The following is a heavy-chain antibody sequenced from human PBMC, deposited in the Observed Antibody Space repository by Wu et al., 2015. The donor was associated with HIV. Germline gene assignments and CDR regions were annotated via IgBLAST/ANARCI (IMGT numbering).Heavy chain of an antibody. CDR1: GFTFENSA. Sequence: QLVQSGPEVKKPGTSVKVSCKASGFTFENSAIQWVRQTRGQRPDWIGWIVVGGGNTNCAQKFQERVTITRDMSTSTVYMQLSSLRSEDTAVYYCAASVAATAHGAFDIWGQGTMVTVSS. CDR2: IVVGGGNT. J-gene: IGHJ3*02. V-gene: IGHV1-58*02. CDR3: AASVAATAHGAFDI. D-gene: IGHD6-13*01.